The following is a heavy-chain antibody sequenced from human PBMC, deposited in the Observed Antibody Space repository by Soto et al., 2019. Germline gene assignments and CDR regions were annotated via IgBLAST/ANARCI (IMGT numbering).Heavy chain of an antibody. CDR3: AKYRRTEAEGFTLDY. V-gene: IGHV5-51*01. CDR1: GYSFASHW. D-gene: IGHD6-13*01. Sequence: GESLKISCKGSGYSFASHWVAWVRQMPEKGLEWIGTIYPGDSDTKYSPAFRGQVTISADTSVSTAYLQWRSLEATDSAIYYCAKYRRTEAEGFTLDYWGRGTLVTVSS. CDR2: IYPGDSDT. J-gene: IGHJ4*02.